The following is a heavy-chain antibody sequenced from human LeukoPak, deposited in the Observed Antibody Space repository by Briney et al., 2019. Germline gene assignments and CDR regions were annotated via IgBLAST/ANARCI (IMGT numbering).Heavy chain of an antibody. CDR1: AFIFSGHW. CDR3: ARVRAIGDYYDY. J-gene: IGHJ4*02. CDR2: IKEDGSER. D-gene: IGHD3-22*01. Sequence: GGSLRLSCEGSAFIFSGHWMNWVRQTPGKGLEWVASIKEDGSERQYVDSVKGRFSISRDNTKGSLFLQLNSLRAEDTAVYYCARVRAIGDYYDYWGQGTLVTVSS. V-gene: IGHV3-7*01.